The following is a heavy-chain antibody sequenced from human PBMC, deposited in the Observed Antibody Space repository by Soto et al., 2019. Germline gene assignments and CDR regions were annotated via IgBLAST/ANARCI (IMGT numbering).Heavy chain of an antibody. CDR3: ARNIRTDYYDSSGYLHYYYYYGMDV. CDR1: GGSFSGYY. J-gene: IGHJ6*02. CDR2: INHSGST. Sequence: PSETLSLTCAVYGGSFSGYYWSWIRQPPGKGPEWIGEINHSGSTNYNPSLKSRVTIPVDTSKNQFSLKLSSVTAADTAVYYCARNIRTDYYDSSGYLHYYYYYGMDVWGQGTTVTVSS. D-gene: IGHD3-22*01. V-gene: IGHV4-34*01.